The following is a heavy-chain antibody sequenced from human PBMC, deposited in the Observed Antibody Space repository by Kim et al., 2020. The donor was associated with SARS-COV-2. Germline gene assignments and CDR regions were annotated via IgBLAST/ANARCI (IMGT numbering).Heavy chain of an antibody. CDR2: IYSSI. V-gene: IGHV3-21*04. CDR1: GFTFSSYS. J-gene: IGHJ4*02. D-gene: IGHD6-19*01. CDR3: VLNFWAGVDY. Sequence: GGSLRLSCAASGFTFSSYSMNWVRQAPGKGLEWISSIYSSIYYADSVKGRFTISRDNAKKSAYLHMDSLRVEDTAVYYCVLNFWAGVDYWGQGTLVTVSS.